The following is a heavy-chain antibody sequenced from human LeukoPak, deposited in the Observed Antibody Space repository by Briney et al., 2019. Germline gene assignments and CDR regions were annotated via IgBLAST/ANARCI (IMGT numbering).Heavy chain of an antibody. V-gene: IGHV4-4*07. D-gene: IGHD3-22*01. CDR2: IYTSGVT. Sequence: SETLSLTCTVSGGSINGFYWSWIRQPAGKGLEWIGRIYTSGVTNCNPSLKSRVTMSVDPSKNQFSLTLTSVTAADTAIYYCATYFYDTTGPGDYWGQGTPVTVS. J-gene: IGHJ4*02. CDR1: GGSINGFY. CDR3: ATYFYDTTGPGDY.